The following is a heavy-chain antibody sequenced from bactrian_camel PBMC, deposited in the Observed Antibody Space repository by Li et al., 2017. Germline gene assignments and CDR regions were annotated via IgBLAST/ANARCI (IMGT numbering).Heavy chain of an antibody. D-gene: IGHD4*01. CDR1: EYTYKINC. CDR2: INSDGIT. V-gene: IGHV3S53*01. Sequence: HVQLVESGGGSVQSGGSLTLSCVASEYTYKINCMGWFREAPGKEREGVAAINSDGITNYADSGKGRFTISQDSAKNTVYLQLNSLKTEDMAMYYCTMKYGATMGIYYDMDYWGKGTQVTVS. J-gene: IGHJ7*01.